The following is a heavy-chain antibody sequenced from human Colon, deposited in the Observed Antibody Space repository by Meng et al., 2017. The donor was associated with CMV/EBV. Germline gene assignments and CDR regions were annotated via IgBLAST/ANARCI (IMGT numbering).Heavy chain of an antibody. J-gene: IGHJ4*02. CDR2: IISSGSTI. CDR3: ARLPYSDFWSGYYLDD. CDR1: GFTFSDYY. Sequence: GESLKISCAASGFTFSDYYMSWIRQAPGKGLEWVSYIISSGSTIYYADSVKGRFTISRDNAKNSLYLQMNSLRAEDTAVYYCARLPYSDFWSGYYLDDWGQGTLVTVSS. D-gene: IGHD3-3*01. V-gene: IGHV3-11*01.